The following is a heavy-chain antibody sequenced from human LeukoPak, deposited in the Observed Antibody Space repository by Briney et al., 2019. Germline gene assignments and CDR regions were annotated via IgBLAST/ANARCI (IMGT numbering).Heavy chain of an antibody. Sequence: GGSLRLSCAASGFTFSSYSMNWVRQAPGKGLEWVSGINWNGGSTGYADSVKGRFTISRDNAKNSLYLQMNSLRAEDTALYYCARDSYDLYYFDYWGQGTLVTVSS. D-gene: IGHD3-3*01. V-gene: IGHV3-20*04. CDR1: GFTFSSYS. J-gene: IGHJ4*02. CDR2: INWNGGST. CDR3: ARDSYDLYYFDY.